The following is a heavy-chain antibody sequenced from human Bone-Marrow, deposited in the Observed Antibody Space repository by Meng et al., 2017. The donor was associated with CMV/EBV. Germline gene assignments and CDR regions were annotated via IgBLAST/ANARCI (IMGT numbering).Heavy chain of an antibody. V-gene: IGHV5-51*01. CDR3: ARGPPSTRLLPAAIDYYYYGMDV. CDR2: IYPGDSDT. CDR1: GYSFTSYW. Sequence: GESLKISCKGSGYSFTSYWIGWVRQMPGKGLEWMGIIYPGDSDTRYSPSFQGQVTISADKSISTAYLQWSSLKASDTAMYYCARGPPSTRLLPAAIDYYYYGMDVWGQGTTVTVPS. D-gene: IGHD2-2*01. J-gene: IGHJ6*02.